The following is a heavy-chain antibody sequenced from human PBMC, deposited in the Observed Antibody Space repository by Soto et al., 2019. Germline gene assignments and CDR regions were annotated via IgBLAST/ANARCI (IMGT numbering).Heavy chain of an antibody. D-gene: IGHD5-18*01. CDR3: ARGSRLDTAMVPTYNWFDP. Sequence: SLTCAVSGGSISSGGYSWSLIRQPPGKGLEWIGYIYHSGSTYYNPSLKSRVTISVDRSKNQFSLKLSSVTAADTAVYYCARGSRLDTAMVPTYNWFDPWGQGTLVTVSS. CDR2: IYHSGST. CDR1: GGSISSGGYS. V-gene: IGHV4-30-2*01. J-gene: IGHJ5*02.